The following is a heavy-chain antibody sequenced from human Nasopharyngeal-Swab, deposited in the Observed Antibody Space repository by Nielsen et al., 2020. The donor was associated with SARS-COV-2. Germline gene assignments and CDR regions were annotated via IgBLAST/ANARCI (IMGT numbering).Heavy chain of an antibody. V-gene: IGHV5-10-1*01. CDR3: ARQFRGYYDSSGPLSWFDP. D-gene: IGHD3-22*01. CDR2: IDPSDSYT. Sequence: VRQMPGKGLEWMGRIDPSDSYTNYSPSFQGHVTISVDKSISTAYLQWSSLKASDTAMYYCARQFRGYYDSSGPLSWFDPWGQGTLVTVSS. J-gene: IGHJ5*02.